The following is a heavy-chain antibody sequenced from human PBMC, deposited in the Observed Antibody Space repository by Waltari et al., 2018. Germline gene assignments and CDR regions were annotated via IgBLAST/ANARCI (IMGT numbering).Heavy chain of an antibody. CDR2: IYYSGST. D-gene: IGHD1-7*01. Sequence: QVQLQESGPGLVKPSQTLSLTCPVSGGSISSGGYYWSWLRQHPGKGLEWIGYIYYSGSTYYNPSLKSRVTISVDTSKNQFSLKLSSVTAADTAVYYCARGKPGTSFFDYWGQGTLVTVSS. J-gene: IGHJ4*02. V-gene: IGHV4-31*03. CDR1: GGSISSGGYY. CDR3: ARGKPGTSFFDY.